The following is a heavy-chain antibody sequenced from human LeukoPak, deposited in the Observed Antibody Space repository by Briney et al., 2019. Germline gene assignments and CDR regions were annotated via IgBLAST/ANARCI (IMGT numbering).Heavy chain of an antibody. J-gene: IGHJ4*02. CDR3: AKDMDCSSINCHPTNYFDY. CDR1: GFTFNNYG. V-gene: IGHV3-30*18. Sequence: GRSLRLSCVASGFTFNNYGMHWVRQAPGKGLEWVAVISYDGSNEYYGDSVKGRFTISRENSENTLYLQMSSLGAEGTAVYYWAKDMDCSSINCHPTNYFDYWGQGTPVTVSS. CDR2: ISYDGSNE. D-gene: IGHD2-2*01.